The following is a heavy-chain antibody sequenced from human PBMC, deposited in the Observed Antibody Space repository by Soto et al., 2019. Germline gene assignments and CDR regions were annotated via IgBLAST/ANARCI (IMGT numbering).Heavy chain of an antibody. V-gene: IGHV1-46*01. CDR1: GYTFTSYY. Sequence: ASVKVSCKASGYTFTSYYMHWVRQAPGQGLEWMGIINPSGGSTSYAQKFQGRVTMTRDTSTSTAYMELSSLRSEDTAVYYCARGLAAAGIESYYGMDVWGQGTTVTVSS. CDR3: ARGLAAAGIESYYGMDV. D-gene: IGHD6-13*01. J-gene: IGHJ6*02. CDR2: INPSGGST.